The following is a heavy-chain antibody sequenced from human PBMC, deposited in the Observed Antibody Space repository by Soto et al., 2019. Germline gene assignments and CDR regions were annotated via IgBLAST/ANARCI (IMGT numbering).Heavy chain of an antibody. CDR1: GGSFSGYY. CDR3: ARSRRGFGSSWFDWFDP. Sequence: QVQLQQWSAGLLKPSETLSLTCAVYGGSFSGYYWSWIRQPPGKGLEWIGEINESGSTKHNPSLKGRVTISVDTSKNQFSLKLSSVTAADTAVYYCARSRRGFGSSWFDWFDPWGQGTLVTVSS. D-gene: IGHD6-13*01. J-gene: IGHJ5*02. V-gene: IGHV4-34*01. CDR2: INESGST.